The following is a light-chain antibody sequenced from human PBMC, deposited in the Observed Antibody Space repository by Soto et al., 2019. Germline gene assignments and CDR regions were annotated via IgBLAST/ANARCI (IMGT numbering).Light chain of an antibody. CDR3: QQSEIFPWT. CDR1: QSVTSNY. Sequence: EIVLTQSPGTLSLSPGDRATLSCWASQSVTSNYLAWYQQKPGQAPRVVIYDAASRATGIPDRFSGSGSGTDFTLTISRLEPEDFAVYYCQQSEIFPWTFGHGTKGEVK. CDR2: DAA. J-gene: IGKJ1*01. V-gene: IGKV3-20*01.